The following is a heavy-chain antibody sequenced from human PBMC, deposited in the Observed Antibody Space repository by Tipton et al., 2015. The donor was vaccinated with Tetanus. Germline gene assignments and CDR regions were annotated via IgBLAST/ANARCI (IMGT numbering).Heavy chain of an antibody. J-gene: IGHJ4*02. D-gene: IGHD4-17*01. CDR1: GFTFSSYS. CDR3: ARDRYGDYAVDY. CDR2: ISSSSSTI. V-gene: IGHV3-48*04. Sequence: SLKLSCAASGFTFSSYSMNWVRQAPGKGLEWVPYISSSSSTIYYADSVKGRFTISRDNAKNSLYLQMNSLRAEDTAVYYCARDRYGDYAVDYWGQGPLVTVSS.